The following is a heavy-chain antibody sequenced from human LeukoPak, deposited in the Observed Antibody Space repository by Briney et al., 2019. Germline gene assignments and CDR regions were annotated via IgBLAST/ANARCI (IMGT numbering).Heavy chain of an antibody. D-gene: IGHD2-2*01. CDR2: IIPIFGIA. V-gene: IGHV1-69*04. CDR1: GGTFSSYA. J-gene: IGHJ5*02. CDR3: ARGEIVVVPAAYAWFDP. Sequence: SVKVSCKASGGTFSSYAISWVRQAPGQGLEWMGRIIPIFGIANYAQKFQGRVTITADKSTSIAYMELSSLRSEDTAVYYCARGEIVVVPAAYAWFDPWGQGTLVTVSS.